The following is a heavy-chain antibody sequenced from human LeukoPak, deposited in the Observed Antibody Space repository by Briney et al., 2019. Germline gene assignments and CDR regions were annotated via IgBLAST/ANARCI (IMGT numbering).Heavy chain of an antibody. CDR3: ARDRGFGESYPGMTYFDY. V-gene: IGHV4-38-2*02. Sequence: SQTLSLTCTVSGYFISSGYYWGWIRQPPGKGLQWIGSIYHSGSTYYNPSLKSRVTISVDTSKNQFSLKLNSVSATDTAVYYCARDRGFGESYPGMTYFDYWGQGTLVTVSS. CDR1: GYFISSGYY. D-gene: IGHD3-10*01. J-gene: IGHJ4*02. CDR2: IYHSGST.